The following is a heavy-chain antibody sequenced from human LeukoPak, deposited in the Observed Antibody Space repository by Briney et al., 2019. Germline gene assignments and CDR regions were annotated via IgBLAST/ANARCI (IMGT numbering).Heavy chain of an antibody. D-gene: IGHD5-18*01. CDR3: ARKSVARGYRKSLYYFDY. J-gene: IGHJ4*02. Sequence: SETLSLTCTVSGGSVNSSTYYWGWIRQLPGKGLEWIGSIYYSGSTNYNPSLKSRVTISVDTSKNQFSLKLSSVTAADTAVYYCARKSVARGYRKSLYYFDYWGQGTLVTVSS. V-gene: IGHV4-39*07. CDR2: IYYSGST. CDR1: GGSVNSSTYY.